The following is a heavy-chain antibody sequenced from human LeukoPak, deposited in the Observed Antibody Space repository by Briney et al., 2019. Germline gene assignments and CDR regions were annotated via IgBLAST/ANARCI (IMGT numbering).Heavy chain of an antibody. V-gene: IGHV4-39*07. Sequence: PSETLSLTCTVSGGSVSSSSYYWGWIRQPPGKGLEWIGSIYYSGSTYYNPSLKSRVTISVDTSKNQFSLKLSSVTAADTAVYYCARGTSVQYWGQGTLVTVSS. J-gene: IGHJ4*02. CDR2: IYYSGST. D-gene: IGHD4-17*01. CDR1: GGSVSSSSYY. CDR3: ARGTSVQY.